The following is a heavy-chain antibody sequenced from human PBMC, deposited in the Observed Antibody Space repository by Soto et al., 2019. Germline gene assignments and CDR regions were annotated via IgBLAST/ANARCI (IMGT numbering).Heavy chain of an antibody. CDR3: AKRRGAGGHFDY. V-gene: IGHV3-23*01. CDR2: VSIGGST. J-gene: IGHJ4*02. Sequence: GGSLRLSCAASGFTFSSYAMGWVRQGPGKGLEWVAVVSIGGSTHYADSVRGRFTISRDNSKSTLSLQMNSLTAEDTAVYLCAKRRGAGGHFDYWGQGALVTVSS. D-gene: IGHD2-15*01. CDR1: GFTFSSYA.